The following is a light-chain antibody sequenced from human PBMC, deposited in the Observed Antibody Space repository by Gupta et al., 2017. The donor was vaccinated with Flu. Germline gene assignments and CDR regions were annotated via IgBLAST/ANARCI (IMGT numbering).Light chain of an antibody. V-gene: IGKV2-28*01. CDR3: SQDLVSWT. Sequence: DIVMTQSPLSLPVTPGEPASISCRSSQSLLHSNGYTYLDWYLQKPGQSPQLLIYLGSKRAYGVPGRFSGSGSGKDFTLKSSRGEAEDVGVYYGSQDLVSWTFGQGTKVEIK. J-gene: IGKJ1*01. CDR1: QSLLHSNGYTY. CDR2: LGS.